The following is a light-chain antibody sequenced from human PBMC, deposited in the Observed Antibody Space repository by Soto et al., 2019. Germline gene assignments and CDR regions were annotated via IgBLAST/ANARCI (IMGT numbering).Light chain of an antibody. CDR3: QQYGSSPNT. CDR2: GAS. CDR1: QSVISRY. V-gene: IGKV3-20*01. J-gene: IGKJ1*01. Sequence: EIVLTQSPGTLSLSPGERATLSCRASQSVISRYLAWYQQKPGQAPRLLIYGASSRATGIPDRFSGSGSGTDFTLTISRLEPEDFAVYYCQQYGSSPNTFGQGTKVEIK.